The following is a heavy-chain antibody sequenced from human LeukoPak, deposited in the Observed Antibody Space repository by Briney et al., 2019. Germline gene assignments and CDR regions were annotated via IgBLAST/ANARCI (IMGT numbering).Heavy chain of an antibody. Sequence: GGSLRLSCAASGFTFSSYWMNWVRQAPGKGLEWVAIIKQDGSEQYYVDSVKGRFTISRDNAKNTLYLQMNSLRAEDTAVYYCARVRSGSSAGNYGMDVWGQGTTVTVSS. CDR2: IKQDGSEQ. CDR1: GFTFSSYW. V-gene: IGHV3-7*01. CDR3: ARVRSGSSAGNYGMDV. D-gene: IGHD1-26*01. J-gene: IGHJ6*02.